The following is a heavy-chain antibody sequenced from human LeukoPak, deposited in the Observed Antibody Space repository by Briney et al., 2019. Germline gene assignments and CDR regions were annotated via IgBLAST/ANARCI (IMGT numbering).Heavy chain of an antibody. CDR3: ARHRQGGIYSSSWYGFDY. CDR2: IFYSGST. D-gene: IGHD6-13*01. Sequence: SETLSLTCTVSGGSISTYYWSWIRQPPGKGLEWIGYIFYSGSTNYNPSLKSRVTISVDTSKNQFSLKLSSVTAADTAVYYCARHRQGGIYSSSWYGFDYWGQGTLVTVSS. CDR1: GGSISTYY. J-gene: IGHJ4*02. V-gene: IGHV4-59*08.